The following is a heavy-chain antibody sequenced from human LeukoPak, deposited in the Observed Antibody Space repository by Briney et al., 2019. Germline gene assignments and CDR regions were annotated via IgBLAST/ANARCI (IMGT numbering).Heavy chain of an antibody. D-gene: IGHD4-23*01. J-gene: IGHJ4*02. CDR3: ARDQPPDDYGGNSGVDY. CDR2: INPSGGST. V-gene: IGHV1-46*01. CDR1: GGTFSSYA. Sequence: ASVKVSCKASGGTFSSYAISWVRQAPGQGLEWMGIINPSGGSTSYAQKFQGRVTMTRDTSTSTVYMELSSLRSEDTAVYYCARDQPPDDYGGNSGVDYWGQGTLVTVSS.